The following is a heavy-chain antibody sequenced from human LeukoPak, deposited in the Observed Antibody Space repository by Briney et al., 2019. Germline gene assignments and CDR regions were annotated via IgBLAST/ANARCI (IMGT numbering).Heavy chain of an antibody. D-gene: IGHD2-15*01. J-gene: IGHJ4*02. CDR3: AKDRFCSGGSCYSADY. CDR2: ITGSGGST. Sequence: GGSLRLSCAASGFIFRNYAMSWVRQAPGTGLERVSTITGSGGSTYYADSVKGRFTISRDNSKNTLYLQMNSLRADDTAVYYCAKDRFCSGGSCYSADYWGQGTLVTVSS. CDR1: GFIFRNYA. V-gene: IGHV3-23*01.